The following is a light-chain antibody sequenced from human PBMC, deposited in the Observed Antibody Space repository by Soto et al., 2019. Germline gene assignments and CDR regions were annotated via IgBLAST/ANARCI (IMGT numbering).Light chain of an antibody. CDR1: SGHSSYA. V-gene: IGLV4-69*01. CDR2: VNTDGSH. J-gene: IGLJ2*01. CDR3: QTWGAGFSVV. Sequence: QPVLTQSPSASASLGASVKLTCTLSSGHSSYAIAWHQQQPEKGPRYLMKVNTDGSHNKGDGIPDRFSGSSSGADRYLTISSLQSEDEADYYCQTWGAGFSVVFGGGTKLTVL.